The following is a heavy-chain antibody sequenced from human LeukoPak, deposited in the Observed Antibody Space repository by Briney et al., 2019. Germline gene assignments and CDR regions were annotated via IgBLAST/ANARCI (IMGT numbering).Heavy chain of an antibody. V-gene: IGHV5-51*01. J-gene: IGHJ5*02. CDR3: ARGHDFDTNWFDP. CDR1: GYSFTSYW. CDR2: IYPGDSDT. D-gene: IGHD3-3*01. Sequence: GESLKISCKGFGYSFTSYWIGWVRQMPGKGLEWMGIIYPGDSDTRYSPSFQGQVTISADKSISTAYLQWSSLKASDTAMYYCARGHDFDTNWFDPWGQGTLVTVSS.